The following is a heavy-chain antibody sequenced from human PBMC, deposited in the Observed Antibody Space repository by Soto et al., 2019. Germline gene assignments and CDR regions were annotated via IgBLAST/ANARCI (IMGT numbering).Heavy chain of an antibody. Sequence: SETLALTCAVSGYSISSGYYWCFIRQPPGKGLECIGSIYHSGSTYYNPSPKSRVTISVDTSKNQFSLKLSSVTAADTAVYYCARHQPTYYYDSSGYYPLGSYFDYWGQGTLVTVSS. CDR1: GYSISSGYY. CDR2: IYHSGST. CDR3: ARHQPTYYYDSSGYYPLGSYFDY. V-gene: IGHV4-38-2*01. D-gene: IGHD3-22*01. J-gene: IGHJ4*02.